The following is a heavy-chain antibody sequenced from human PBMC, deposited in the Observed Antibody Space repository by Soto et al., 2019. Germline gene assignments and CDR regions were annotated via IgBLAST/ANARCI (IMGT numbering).Heavy chain of an antibody. V-gene: IGHV1-18*01. CDR2: ISAYNGNT. J-gene: IGHJ5*02. Sequence: ASVKVSCKASGYTFTSYGISWVRQAPGQGLEWMGWISAYNGNTNYAQKLQGRVTMTTDTSTSTAYMELRSLRSDDTAVYYCARGAADYDFWSGSTPGGWFDPWGQGTLVTVSS. D-gene: IGHD3-3*01. CDR1: GYTFTSYG. CDR3: ARGAADYDFWSGSTPGGWFDP.